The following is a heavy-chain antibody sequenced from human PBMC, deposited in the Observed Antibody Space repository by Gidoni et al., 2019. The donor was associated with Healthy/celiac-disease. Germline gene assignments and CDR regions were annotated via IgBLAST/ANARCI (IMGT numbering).Heavy chain of an antibody. V-gene: IGHV3-73*01. D-gene: IGHD3-22*01. J-gene: IGHJ4*02. Sequence: EVQLVESGGGLVQPGGSLKLSCAASGFTFSGSAMHWVRQASGKGLEWVGRIRSKANSYATAYAASVKGRFTISRDDSKNTAYLQMNSLKTEDTAVYYCTRQGSGYLNRHFDYWGQGTLVTVSS. CDR1: GFTFSGSA. CDR2: IRSKANSYAT. CDR3: TRQGSGYLNRHFDY.